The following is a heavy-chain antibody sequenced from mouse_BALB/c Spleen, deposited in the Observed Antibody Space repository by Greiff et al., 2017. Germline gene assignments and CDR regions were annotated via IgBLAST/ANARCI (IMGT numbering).Heavy chain of an antibody. Sequence: VHVKQSGGDLVKPGGSLKLSCAASGFTFSSYGMSWVRQTPDKRLEWVATISSGGSYTYYPDSVKGRFTISRDNAKNTLYLQMSSLKSEDTAMYYCARPPTWSLYAMDYWGQGTSVTVSS. V-gene: IGHV5-6*01. CDR3: ARPPTWSLYAMDY. D-gene: IGHD1-1*02. J-gene: IGHJ4*01. CDR1: GFTFSSYG. CDR2: ISSGGSYT.